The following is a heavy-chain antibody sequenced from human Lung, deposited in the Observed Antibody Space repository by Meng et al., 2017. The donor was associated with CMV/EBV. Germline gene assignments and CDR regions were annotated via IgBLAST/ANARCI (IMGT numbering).Heavy chain of an antibody. D-gene: IGHD3-22*01. CDR1: GFYFSDYG. J-gene: IGHJ6*02. CDR3: ARAQERYRVTMIVVVITEYYYGMDV. V-gene: IGHV3-30*02. CDR2: IHYDESDK. Sequence: GGSLRLSCTASGFYFSDYGMHWVRQAPGKGLEWVTFIHYDESDKYYTDSVKGRFTISRDNSKKTLYLQMNSLGAEDTAVYYCARAQERYRVTMIVVVITEYYYGMDVWXQGTTVXVSS.